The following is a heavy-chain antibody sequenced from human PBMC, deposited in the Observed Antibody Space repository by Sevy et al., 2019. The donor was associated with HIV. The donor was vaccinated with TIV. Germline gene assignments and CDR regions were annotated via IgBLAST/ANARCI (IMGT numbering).Heavy chain of an antibody. J-gene: IGHJ6*03. CDR1: GFTFSLYG. CDR2: IGLDGSNK. Sequence: GGSLRLSCAASGFTFSLYGMHWVRQVPGKGLQWVAFIGLDGSNKFYADSVKGRFTVSRDNPKNMLYLQMNSLRTEDTAVYYCAKCDCTVGTCQGGVYYYFMDVWGKGTTVTVSS. D-gene: IGHD2-8*02. V-gene: IGHV3-30*02. CDR3: AKCDCTVGTCQGGVYYYFMDV.